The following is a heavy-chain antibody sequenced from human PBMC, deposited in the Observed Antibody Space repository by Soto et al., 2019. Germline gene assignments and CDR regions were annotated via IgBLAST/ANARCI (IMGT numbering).Heavy chain of an antibody. CDR2: ISGDGNIT. Sequence: EVQLVESGGGLVQPGGCLRLSCAASGFTLRSYWMHWVRQVSGKGLVWVSRISGDGNITTYADSVKGRFTISRDNXKNTLYLQMSGLTAEDTALYYCVREVATNGRSCDYWGQGTLVTVSS. D-gene: IGHD5-12*01. CDR1: GFTLRSYW. V-gene: IGHV3-74*01. CDR3: VREVATNGRSCDY. J-gene: IGHJ4*02.